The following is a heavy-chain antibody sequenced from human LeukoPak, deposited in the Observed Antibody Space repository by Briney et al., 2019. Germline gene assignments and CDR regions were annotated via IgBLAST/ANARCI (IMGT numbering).Heavy chain of an antibody. CDR1: GYSFSTHG. CDR3: AKDRYSYAFEYSDS. D-gene: IGHD5-18*01. V-gene: IGHV3-30*18. J-gene: IGHJ4*02. CDR2: ISNDGSKK. Sequence: GRSLRLSCVAFGYSFSTHGMHWVRQAPGKGLDWVAVISNDGSKKYYADSVKGRFTISRDNSKNTLSLQVSSLRTEDTAVYYCAKDRYSYAFEYSDSWGQGTLVTVSS.